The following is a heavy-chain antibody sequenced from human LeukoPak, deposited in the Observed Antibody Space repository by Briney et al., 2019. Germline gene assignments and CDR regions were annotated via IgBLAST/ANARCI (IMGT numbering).Heavy chain of an antibody. CDR3: ARSVYVGVPAGWFDP. D-gene: IGHD2-8*01. V-gene: IGHV4-59*01. J-gene: IGHJ5*02. CDR2: IYYSGST. Sequence: KPSETLSLTCTVSGGSLSSYYWSWIRQPPGKGLEGIGYIYYSGSTNYNPSLKSRVTISVDTSKNQFSLKLSSVTAADTAVYYCARSVYVGVPAGWFDPWGQGTLVTVSS. CDR1: GGSLSSYY.